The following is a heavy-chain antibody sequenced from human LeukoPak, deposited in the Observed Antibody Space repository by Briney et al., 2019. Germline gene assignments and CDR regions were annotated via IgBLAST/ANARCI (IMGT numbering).Heavy chain of an antibody. Sequence: GGSLRLSCAASGFTFSSYGMHWVRQAPGKGLEWVAFIRYDGSNKYYADSVKGRFTISRDNSKNTLYLQMNSLRAEDTAVYYCAREALAAAAPIVLDYWGQGTLVTVSS. D-gene: IGHD6-13*01. J-gene: IGHJ4*02. CDR1: GFTFSSYG. CDR3: AREALAAAAPIVLDY. CDR2: IRYDGSNK. V-gene: IGHV3-30*02.